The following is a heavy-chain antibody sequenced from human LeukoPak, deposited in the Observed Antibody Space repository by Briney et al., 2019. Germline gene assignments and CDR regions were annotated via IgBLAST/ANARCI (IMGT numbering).Heavy chain of an antibody. J-gene: IGHJ3*02. CDR2: ISYDGSNK. CDR1: GFTFSSYG. D-gene: IGHD3-9*01. CDR3: ERNGSLRYFDWLFEGDAFDI. V-gene: IGHV3-30*03. Sequence: GRSLRLSCAASGFTFSSYGMHWVRQAPGKGLEWVAVISYDGSNKYYADSVKGRFTISRDNSKNTLYLQMNSLRAEDTAVYYCERNGSLRYFDWLFEGDAFDIWGQGKMVTVSS.